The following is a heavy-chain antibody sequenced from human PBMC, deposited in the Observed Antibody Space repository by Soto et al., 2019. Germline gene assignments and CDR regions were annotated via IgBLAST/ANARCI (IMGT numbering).Heavy chain of an antibody. D-gene: IGHD1-26*01. V-gene: IGHV4-31*03. CDR1: GGSISSGGYY. CDR3: ARGGYYFSYGMDV. Sequence: QVQLQESGPGLVKPSQTLSLTCTVSGGSISSGGYYWSWNRQHPGKGLEWIAYIYYSGSTYYNPSLKSRVTISVDTSKNQFSLKLSSVTAADTDVYYCARGGYYFSYGMDVWGQGTTVTVSS. J-gene: IGHJ6*02. CDR2: IYYSGST.